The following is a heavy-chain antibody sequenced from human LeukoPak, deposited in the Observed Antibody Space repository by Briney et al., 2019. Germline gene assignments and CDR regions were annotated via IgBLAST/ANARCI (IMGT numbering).Heavy chain of an antibody. J-gene: IGHJ3*02. CDR2: IKPDGSET. V-gene: IGHV3-7*01. CDR1: GFVFSKNW. CDR3: ATFSSGFYPKEPFDI. D-gene: IGHD3-22*01. Sequence: PGGSLRLSCAASGFVFSKNWMSWVRQAPGKGLEWVAEIKPDGSETSYVDSVEGRFTISRDNAKNSLFLQMNSLRAEDTALYYCATFSSGFYPKEPFDIWGRGTMVSVSS.